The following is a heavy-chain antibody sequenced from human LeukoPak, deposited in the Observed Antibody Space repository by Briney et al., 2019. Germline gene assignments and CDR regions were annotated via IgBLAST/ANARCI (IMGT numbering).Heavy chain of an antibody. J-gene: IGHJ3*02. D-gene: IGHD3-3*01. V-gene: IGHV6-1*01. Sequence: SQTLSLTCAISGDSVSSNSAAWNWIRQSPSRGLEWLGRTYYRSKWYNDYAVSVKSRITINPDTSKNQFSLQLNSVTPEDTAVYYCAREEWPLRFSEWANSDAFDIWGQGTMVTVSS. CDR3: AREEWPLRFSEWANSDAFDI. CDR1: GDSVSSNSAA. CDR2: TYYRSKWYN.